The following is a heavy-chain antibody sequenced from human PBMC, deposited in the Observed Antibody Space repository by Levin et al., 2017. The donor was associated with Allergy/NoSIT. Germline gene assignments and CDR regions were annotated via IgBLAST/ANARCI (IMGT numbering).Heavy chain of an antibody. CDR2: ISSSSSYI. CDR1: GFTFSSYS. D-gene: IGHD4-17*01. Sequence: GESLKISCAASGFTFSSYSMNWVRQAPGKGLEWVSSISSSSSYIYYADSVKGRFAISRDNAKNSLYLQMNSLRAEDTAVYYCAREIWYGDEYYYYGMDVWGQGTTVTVSS. V-gene: IGHV3-21*01. CDR3: AREIWYGDEYYYYGMDV. J-gene: IGHJ6*02.